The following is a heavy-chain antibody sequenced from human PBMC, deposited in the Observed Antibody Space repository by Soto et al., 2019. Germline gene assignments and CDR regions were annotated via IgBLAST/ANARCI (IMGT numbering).Heavy chain of an antibody. CDR2: IYYSGST. CDR1: GGSISSGGYY. CDR3: AQGTDFWSGYYVFDY. V-gene: IGHV4-31*03. Sequence: PSETLSLTCTVSGGSISSGGYYWSWIRQHPGKGLEWIGYIYYSGSTYYNPSLKSRVTISVDTSKNQLSLKLSSVTAADTAVYYCAQGTDFWSGYYVFDYWGQGTLVTVSS. D-gene: IGHD3-3*01. J-gene: IGHJ4*02.